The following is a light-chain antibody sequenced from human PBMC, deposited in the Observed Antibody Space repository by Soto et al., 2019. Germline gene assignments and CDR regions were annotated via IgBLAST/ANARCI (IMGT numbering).Light chain of an antibody. Sequence: EIVMTQSPASLSFSPGQRAALSCRASQSVSSNLAWYQQKPGQAPRLLTYGASTRATGIPARFSGSGSGTEFTLTISSLQSEDFAVYYCQQYNNWPLTFGGGTKVDIK. CDR1: QSVSSN. CDR3: QQYNNWPLT. CDR2: GAS. J-gene: IGKJ4*01. V-gene: IGKV3D-15*01.